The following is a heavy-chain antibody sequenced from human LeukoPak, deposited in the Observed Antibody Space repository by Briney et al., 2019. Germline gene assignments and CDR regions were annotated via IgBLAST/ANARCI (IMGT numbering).Heavy chain of an antibody. CDR1: GYTFTDYY. CDR2: INPNGGGT. J-gene: IGHJ4*02. Sequence: GASVKISCKASGYTFTDYYIHWVRQAPGQGLEWMGWINPNGGGTTYAQKSQGRVSMTRDTSITTVYMEVSSLRSDDTAVYYCAREALGSYYTKFDYWGQGTLVTVSS. D-gene: IGHD1-26*01. V-gene: IGHV1-2*02. CDR3: AREALGSYYTKFDY.